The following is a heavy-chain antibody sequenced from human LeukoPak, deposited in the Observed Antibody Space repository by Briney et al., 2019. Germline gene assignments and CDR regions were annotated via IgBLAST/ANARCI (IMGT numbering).Heavy chain of an antibody. D-gene: IGHD2-8*01. CDR1: GFTFSSYA. CDR3: ARGPERTGVGTRYYYDMDV. J-gene: IGHJ6*02. V-gene: IGHV3-30-3*01. CDR2: ISYDGSNK. Sequence: GGSLRLSCAASGFTFSSYAMHWVRQAPGKGLEWVVVISYDGSNKYYADSVKGRFTISRDNSKNSLYLQMNSLRAEDTAVYYCARGPERTGVGTRYYYDMDVWGQGTTVTVSS.